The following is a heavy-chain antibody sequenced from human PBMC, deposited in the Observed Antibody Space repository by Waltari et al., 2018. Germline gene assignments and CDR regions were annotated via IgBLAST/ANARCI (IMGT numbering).Heavy chain of an antibody. Sequence: EVQLLESGGGLVQPGGSLRLSCAASGFTFSSYAMSWVRPAPGKGLGWVSVIYSGASTYDAESVKGRFTISRDNSKNTLYLQMNSLRAEDTAVYYCAKPMLIFYYDSSGHSNFDYWGQGTLVTVSS. J-gene: IGHJ4*02. V-gene: IGHV3-23*03. CDR2: IYSGAST. D-gene: IGHD3-22*01. CDR3: AKPMLIFYYDSSGHSNFDY. CDR1: GFTFSSYA.